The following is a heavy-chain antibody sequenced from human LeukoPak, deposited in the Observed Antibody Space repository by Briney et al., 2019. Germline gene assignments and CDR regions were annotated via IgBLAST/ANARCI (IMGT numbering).Heavy chain of an antibody. J-gene: IGHJ5*02. CDR3: ARYSSSWPNNWFDP. V-gene: IGHV1-69*05. D-gene: IGHD6-13*01. CDR2: IIPIFGTA. CDR1: GGTFSSYA. Sequence: GASVKVSCKASGGTFSSYAISWVRQAPGQGLVWMGGIIPIFGTANYAQKFQGRVTITTDESTSTAYMELSSLRSEDTAVYYCARYSSSWPNNWFDPWGQGTLVTVSS.